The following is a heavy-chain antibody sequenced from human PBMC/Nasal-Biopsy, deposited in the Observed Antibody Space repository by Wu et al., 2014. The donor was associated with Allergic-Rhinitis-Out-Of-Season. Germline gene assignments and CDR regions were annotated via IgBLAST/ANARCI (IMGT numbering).Heavy chain of an antibody. CDR2: ISSSGATI. V-gene: IGHV3-11*04. J-gene: IGHJ4*02. CDR1: GFTFSDYY. D-gene: IGHD3-9*01. Sequence: LRLSCAASGFTFSDYYMSWIRQAPGKGLQWLSYISSSGATIYYADSVKGRFTISRDNAKDTLYLQMNSLRAEDTAVYYCARGDDDILPGYYWGRYFDYWAREALVTVSS. CDR3: ARGDDDILPGYYWGRYFDY.